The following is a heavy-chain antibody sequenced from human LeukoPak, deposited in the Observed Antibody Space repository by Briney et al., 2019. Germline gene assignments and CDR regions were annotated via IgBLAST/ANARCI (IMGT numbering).Heavy chain of an antibody. CDR1: GFTFSSYS. Sequence: GGSLRHSCAASGFTFSSYSMNWVRQAPGKGLELLSSIRSSSSYIYYADSVKGRFTISRDNAKNSLYLQMNSLRAEDTAVYYCARQYYYDSSGYYYPHVEVDYWGQGTLVTVSS. CDR2: IRSSSSYI. D-gene: IGHD3-22*01. V-gene: IGHV3-21*01. J-gene: IGHJ4*02. CDR3: ARQYYYDSSGYYYPHVEVDY.